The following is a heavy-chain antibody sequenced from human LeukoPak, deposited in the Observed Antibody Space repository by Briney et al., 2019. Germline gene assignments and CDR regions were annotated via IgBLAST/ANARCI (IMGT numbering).Heavy chain of an antibody. V-gene: IGHV3-49*04. D-gene: IGHD2-2*01. CDR3: TRADCSTTSCRATDAFDI. CDR2: IRSKAYGGTT. J-gene: IGHJ3*02. Sequence: GSLRLSCTASGFTFGDYAMSWVRQAPGKGLEWVGFIRSKAYGGTTEYAASVKGRFTISRDDSKSIAYLQMNSLKTEDTAVYYCTRADCSTTSCRATDAFDIWGQGTMVTVSS. CDR1: GFTFGDYA.